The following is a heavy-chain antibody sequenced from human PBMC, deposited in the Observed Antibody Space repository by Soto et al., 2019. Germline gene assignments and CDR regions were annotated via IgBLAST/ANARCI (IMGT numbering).Heavy chain of an antibody. CDR3: SKGPTIFGVVIIASDDVDV. V-gene: IGHV3-23*01. D-gene: IGHD3-3*01. J-gene: IGHJ6*03. CDR1: GFTFSSYA. Sequence: EVQLLESGGGLVQPGGSLRLSCAASGFTFSSYAMSWVRQARGKRLERVSSISGSGGSTHYPDSMKGRFTISTDTSKNRMTLQMNSLRAQDTAVSYCSKGPTIFGVVIIASDDVDVWGKGTTVTVSS. CDR2: ISGSGGST.